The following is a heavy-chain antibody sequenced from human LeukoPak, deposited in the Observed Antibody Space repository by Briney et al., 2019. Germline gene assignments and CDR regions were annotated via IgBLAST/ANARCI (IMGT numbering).Heavy chain of an antibody. CDR3: AILRGSERVDY. J-gene: IGHJ4*02. D-gene: IGHD3-10*01. CDR2: ISGSGGST. CDR1: GFTFSSYA. V-gene: IGHV3-23*01. Sequence: GGSLRLSCAASGFTFSSYAMSWVRQAPGKGLEWVSAISGSGGSTYYADSVKGRFTISRDNSKNTPYLQMNSLRAEDTAVYYCAILRGSERVDYWGQGTLVTVSS.